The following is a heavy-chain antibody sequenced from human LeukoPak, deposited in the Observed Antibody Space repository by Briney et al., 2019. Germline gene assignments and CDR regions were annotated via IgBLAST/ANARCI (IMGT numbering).Heavy chain of an antibody. CDR2: IIPIFGTA. V-gene: IGHV1-69*05. D-gene: IGHD1-14*01. CDR1: GGTFSSYA. Sequence: ASVKVSCKASGGTFSSYAISWVRQAPGQGLEWMGGIIPIFGTANYAQKFQGRVTITTDESTSTAYMELSSLRSENTAVYYCATLTIQSIRTGGGPYYYYYYMDVWGKGTTVTVSS. J-gene: IGHJ6*03. CDR3: ATLTIQSIRTGGGPYYYYYYMDV.